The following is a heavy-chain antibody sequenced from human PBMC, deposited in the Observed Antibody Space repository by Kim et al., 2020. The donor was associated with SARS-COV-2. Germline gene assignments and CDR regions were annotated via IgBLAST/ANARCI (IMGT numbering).Heavy chain of an antibody. V-gene: IGHV4-39*01. CDR3: ARWIQLWERVSPLPDWFDP. J-gene: IGHJ5*02. D-gene: IGHD5-18*01. CDR1: GGSISSSSYY. CDR2: IYYSGST. Sequence: SETLSLTCTVSGGSISSSSYYWGWIRQPPGKGLEWIGSIYYSGSTYYNPSLKSRVTISVDTSKNQFSLKLSSVTAADTAVYYCARWIQLWERVSPLPDWFDPWGQGTLVTVSS.